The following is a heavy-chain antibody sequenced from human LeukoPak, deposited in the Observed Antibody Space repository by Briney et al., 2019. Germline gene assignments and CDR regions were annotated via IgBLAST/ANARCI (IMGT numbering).Heavy chain of an antibody. D-gene: IGHD3-16*01. CDR2: IYSGGST. Sequence: GGSPRLSCAASGFTVSSNYMSWVRQAPGKGLEWVSVIYSGGSTYYADSVKGRFTISRDNSKNTLYLQMNSLRAEDTAVYYCARFGGGEFGGDYWGQGTLVTVSS. V-gene: IGHV3-53*01. CDR1: GFTVSSNY. CDR3: ARFGGGEFGGDY. J-gene: IGHJ4*02.